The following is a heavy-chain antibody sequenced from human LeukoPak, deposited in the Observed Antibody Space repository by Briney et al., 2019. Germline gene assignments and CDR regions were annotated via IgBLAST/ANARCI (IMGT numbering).Heavy chain of an antibody. CDR3: ARDGVHYDFWSGPTGGRYYYYYMDV. CDR1: GGSFSGYY. CDR2: INHSGNT. J-gene: IGHJ6*03. D-gene: IGHD3-3*01. V-gene: IGHV4-34*01. Sequence: SETLSLTCAVYGGSFSGYYWNWIRQPSGKGLEWIGEINHSGNTNYNPSLKSRVTISVDTSKNQFSLKLSSVTAADTAVYYCARDGVHYDFWSGPTGGRYYYYYMDVWGKGTTVTVSS.